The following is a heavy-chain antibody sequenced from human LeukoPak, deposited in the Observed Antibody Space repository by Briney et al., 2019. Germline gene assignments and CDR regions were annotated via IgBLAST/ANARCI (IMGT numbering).Heavy chain of an antibody. Sequence: GGSLRLSCAASGFTFSSYAMSWVRQAPGKGLEWVSAISGSGGSTYYADSVEGRFTISRDNSKITLYLQMNSLRAEATAVYYCAKYSSGLDDYYYYGMDVWGQGTTVTVSS. J-gene: IGHJ6*02. V-gene: IGHV3-23*01. D-gene: IGHD6-19*01. CDR2: ISGSGGST. CDR1: GFTFSSYA. CDR3: AKYSSGLDDYYYYGMDV.